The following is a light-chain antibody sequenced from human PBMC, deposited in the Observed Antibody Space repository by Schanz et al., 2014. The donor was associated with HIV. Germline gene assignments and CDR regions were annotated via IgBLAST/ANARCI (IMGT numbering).Light chain of an antibody. CDR1: SSDVGGYNY. J-gene: IGLJ1*01. CDR2: DVT. V-gene: IGLV2-11*01. Sequence: QSALTQPRSVSGSPGQSVAISCTGTSSDVGGYNYVSWYQQHPGKAPKLMIYDVTKRPSGVSNRFSGSKSGNTASLTISGLLADDEADYYCCSFARSNTYVFGTGTKLTVL. CDR3: CSFARSNTYV.